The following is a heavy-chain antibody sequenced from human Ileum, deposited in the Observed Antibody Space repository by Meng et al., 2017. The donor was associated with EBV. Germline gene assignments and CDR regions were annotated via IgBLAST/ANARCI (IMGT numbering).Heavy chain of an antibody. D-gene: IGHD3-22*01. V-gene: IGHV4-61*01. J-gene: IGHJ4*02. CDR3: ARDDTSNYYHMFDL. Sequence: QVQLQESGPGLVKPSEXLSLTGTVSGASVSSRSHHWTWIRQTPGKGLEWIGYIYHSGSTIYHPSLRSRVTISVDTSKNQFSLKLTSVTAADTAVYYCARDDTSNYYHMFDLWGQGTLVTVSS. CDR2: IYHSGST. CDR1: GASVSSRSHH.